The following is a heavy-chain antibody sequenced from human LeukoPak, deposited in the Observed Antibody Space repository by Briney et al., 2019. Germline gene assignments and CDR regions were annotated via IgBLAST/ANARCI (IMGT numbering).Heavy chain of an antibody. J-gene: IGHJ4*02. V-gene: IGHV3-23*01. CDR3: AKGVVPAARQYYFDY. CDR2: ISGSGGST. CDR1: GFTFSSYA. D-gene: IGHD2-2*01. Sequence: GGSLRLSCAASGFTFSSYAMSWVRQAPGKGLEWVSAISGSGGSTYYADSVKGRVTISRDNSKNTMYLKMNSLRAEDTAVYYCAKGVVPAARQYYFDYWGQGTLVTVSS.